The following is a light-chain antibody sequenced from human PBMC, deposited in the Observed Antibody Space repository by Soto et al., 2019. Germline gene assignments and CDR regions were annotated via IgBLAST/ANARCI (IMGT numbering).Light chain of an antibody. CDR2: EVS. CDR1: SSDVGGYKY. V-gene: IGLV2-14*01. Sequence: QPVLTQPASVSGSPGQSIAISCTGTSSDVGGYKYVSWYQQHPGKAPKLIIYEVSFRPSGISNRFSGSKSGNTASLTISGLQAEDEADYYCSSYTSSSTLIFGGGTKVTVL. CDR3: SSYTSSSTLI. J-gene: IGLJ2*01.